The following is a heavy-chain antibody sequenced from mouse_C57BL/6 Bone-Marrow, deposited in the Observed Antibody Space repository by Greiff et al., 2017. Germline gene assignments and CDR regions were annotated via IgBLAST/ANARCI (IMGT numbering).Heavy chain of an antibody. CDR1: GYTFTDYY. J-gene: IGHJ2*01. Sequence: VQLQQSGPELVKPGASVKISCKASGYTFTDYYMNWVKQSHGKSLEWIGVINPNTGGTSYNQKFKGKATLAVDKSSSTAYSELRSLTSEDSAVYDGERRMNGDNYGGQGTTLTLSS. V-gene: IGHV1-26*01. CDR2: INPNTGGT. CDR3: ERRMNGDNY.